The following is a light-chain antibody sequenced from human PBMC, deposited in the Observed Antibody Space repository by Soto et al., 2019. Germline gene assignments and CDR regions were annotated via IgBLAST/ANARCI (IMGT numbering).Light chain of an antibody. Sequence: DIQMTQSPSSLSASVGDRVTITCRASQSISSFLNWYQQKPGEAPKLLIYAATSLHSGVPSRFSGSGSATDFTLTISSLQPEDFATYYCQQTYTTPRTLGQGTTVEI. J-gene: IGKJ1*01. CDR2: AAT. V-gene: IGKV1-39*01. CDR3: QQTYTTPRT. CDR1: QSISSF.